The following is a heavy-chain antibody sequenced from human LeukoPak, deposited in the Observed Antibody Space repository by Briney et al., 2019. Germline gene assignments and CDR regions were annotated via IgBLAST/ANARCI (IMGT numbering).Heavy chain of an antibody. CDR2: INPSGGST. V-gene: IGHV1-46*01. CDR1: GYTFTSYY. Sequence: GASVKVSCKASGYTFTSYYMHWVRQAPGQGLEWMGIINPSGGSTSYAQKFQGRVTMTRDMSTSTVYMELSSLRSEDTAVYYCARGWSVGGVPRQEGFDYWGQGTLVTVSS. J-gene: IGHJ4*02. D-gene: IGHD1-26*01. CDR3: ARGWSVGGVPRQEGFDY.